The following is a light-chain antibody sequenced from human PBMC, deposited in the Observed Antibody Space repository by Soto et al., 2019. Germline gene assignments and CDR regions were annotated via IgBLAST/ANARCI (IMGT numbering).Light chain of an antibody. V-gene: IGKV1-39*01. CDR3: QQSYSTPWT. CDR1: QSISSY. CDR2: AAS. Sequence: DIQMTQSPSSLSASVGDRVTITCRASQSISSYLNWYQQKPGKAPKLLIYAASSLQSGVPSRFSVSGSGTDFTLTISSLQPEYFATYYCQQSYSTPWTVGQGIKVEIK. J-gene: IGKJ1*01.